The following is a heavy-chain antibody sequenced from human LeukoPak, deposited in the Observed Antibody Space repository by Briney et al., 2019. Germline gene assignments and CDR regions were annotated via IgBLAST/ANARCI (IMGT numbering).Heavy chain of an antibody. CDR1: GFTFSSYA. CDR2: IKQDGSEK. Sequence: GGSLRLSCAASGFTFSSYAMHWVRQAPGKGLEWVANIKQDGSEKYYVDSVKGRFTISRDNAKKLLYLQMNSLRVEDTAVYYCARDRGSSGRLGRFDNWGQGTLVTVSP. D-gene: IGHD6-19*01. CDR3: ARDRGSSGRLGRFDN. V-gene: IGHV3-7*01. J-gene: IGHJ4*02.